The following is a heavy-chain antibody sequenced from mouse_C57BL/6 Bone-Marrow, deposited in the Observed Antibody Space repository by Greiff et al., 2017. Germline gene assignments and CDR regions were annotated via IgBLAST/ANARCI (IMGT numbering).Heavy chain of an antibody. J-gene: IGHJ2*01. V-gene: IGHV5-15*01. CDR2: ISNLAYSI. CDR3: ARRGYGHNYFDY. D-gene: IGHD1-1*01. Sequence: EVQLVESGGGLVQPGGSLKLSCAASGFTFSDYGMAWVRQAPRKGPEWVAFISNLAYSIYYADTVTGRFTISRENAKNTLYLEMSSLRSEDTAMYYCARRGYGHNYFDYWGQGTTLTVSS. CDR1: GFTFSDYG.